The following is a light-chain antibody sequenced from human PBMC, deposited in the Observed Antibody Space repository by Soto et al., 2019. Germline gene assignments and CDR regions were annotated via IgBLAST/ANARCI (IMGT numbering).Light chain of an antibody. CDR2: LDSDGSH. V-gene: IGLV4-69*01. CDR3: QTWGTGIHVV. CDR1: SGHSSYA. J-gene: IGLJ2*01. Sequence: QPVLTQLPSASASLGASVKLTCTLSSGHSSYAIAWHQQQPEKGPRYLMKLDSDGSHTKGDAIPDRFSGSSSGAERYLTISSLQSEDEADYYCQTWGTGIHVVFGGGTKLIVL.